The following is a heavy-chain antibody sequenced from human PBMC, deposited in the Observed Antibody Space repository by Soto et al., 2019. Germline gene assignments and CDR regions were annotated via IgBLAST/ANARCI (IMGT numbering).Heavy chain of an antibody. CDR2: MNPNSGGT. V-gene: IGHV1-2*02. CDR1: GYTFTGYY. D-gene: IGHD6-13*01. Sequence: ASVKGSCKASGYTFTGYYMHWVGQAPGKGLEWMGGMNPNSGGTNYAQKFQGRVTMTRETSSSTAYMELSPLRYDDTTVYYCTRVAASSSWFDPWGQGTLVTVSS. CDR3: TRVAASSSWFDP. J-gene: IGHJ5*02.